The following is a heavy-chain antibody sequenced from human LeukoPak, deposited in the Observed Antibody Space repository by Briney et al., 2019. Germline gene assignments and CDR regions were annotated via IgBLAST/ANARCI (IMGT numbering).Heavy chain of an antibody. Sequence: PSETLSLTCTVSGGYISSYYWSWIRQPAGKGLEWIGRIYTSGSTNYNPSLKSRVTMSVDTSKNQFSLKLSSVTAADTAVYYCARTPYYDFWSGPLYFFDYWGQGILVTVSS. CDR2: IYTSGST. D-gene: IGHD3-3*01. CDR3: ARTPYYDFWSGPLYFFDY. CDR1: GGYISSYY. J-gene: IGHJ4*02. V-gene: IGHV4-4*07.